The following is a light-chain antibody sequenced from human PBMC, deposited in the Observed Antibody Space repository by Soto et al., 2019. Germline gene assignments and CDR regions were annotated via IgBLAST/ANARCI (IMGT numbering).Light chain of an antibody. CDR3: QVWETSSGHQAI. CDR2: YDS. Sequence: SYELTQPPSVSVAPGKTATITCGGNSIGSKSVHWYQQMPGQAPVLVISYDSDRPSGIPERFSGSNSGNTATLTISRVEPGDEADYYCQVWETSSGHQAIFGAGTKLTGL. V-gene: IGLV3-21*01. CDR1: SIGSKS. J-gene: IGLJ2*01.